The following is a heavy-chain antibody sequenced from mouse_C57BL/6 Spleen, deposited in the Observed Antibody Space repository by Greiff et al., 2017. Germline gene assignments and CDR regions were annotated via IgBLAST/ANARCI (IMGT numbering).Heavy chain of an antibody. CDR2: IDPETGGT. CDR3: TRSSTGTGDY. D-gene: IGHD4-1*02. J-gene: IGHJ2*01. CDR1: GYTFTDYE. Sequence: QVQLQQSGAELVRPGASVTLSCKASGYTFTDYEMHWVKQTPVHGLEWIGAIDPETGGTAYNQKFKGKAILTADKSSSTAYMELRSLTSEDSAVYYCTRSSTGTGDYWGQGTTLTVSS. V-gene: IGHV1-15*01.